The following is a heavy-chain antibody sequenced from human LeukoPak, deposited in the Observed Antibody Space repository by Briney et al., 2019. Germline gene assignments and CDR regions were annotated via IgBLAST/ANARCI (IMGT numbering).Heavy chain of an antibody. CDR3: AGGYSYADYFDY. V-gene: IGHV3-74*01. CDR2: IHSDGSST. CDR1: GFTFNNYW. D-gene: IGHD5-18*01. J-gene: IGHJ4*02. Sequence: PGGSLRLSCAASGFTFNNYWMHWVRQAPGKGLVWVSRIHSDGSSTSYADSVKGRFTISRDNAKNTLYLQVNSLRAEDTAVYYCAGGYSYADYFDYWGQGTLVTVSS.